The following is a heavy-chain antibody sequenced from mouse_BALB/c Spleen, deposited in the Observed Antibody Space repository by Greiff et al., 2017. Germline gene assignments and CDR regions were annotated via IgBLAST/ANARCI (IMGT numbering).Heavy chain of an antibody. V-gene: IGHV5-17*02. CDR3: ARYGKGTTMDY. CDR1: GFTFSSFG. J-gene: IGHJ4*01. CDR2: ISSGSSTI. D-gene: IGHD2-1*01. Sequence: EVNLVESGGGLVQPGGSRKLSCAASGFTFSSFGMHWVRQAPEKGLEWVAYISSGSSTIYYADTVKGRFTISRDNPKNTLFLQMTSLRSEDTAMYYCARYGKGTTMDYWGQGTSVTVAS.